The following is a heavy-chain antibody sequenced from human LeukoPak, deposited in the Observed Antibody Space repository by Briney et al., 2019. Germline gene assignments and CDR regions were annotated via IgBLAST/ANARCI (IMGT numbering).Heavy chain of an antibody. CDR2: INPNSGGT. CDR1: GYTFTGCY. D-gene: IGHD2-15*01. Sequence: PGASVKVSCKASGYTFTGCYMHWVRQAPGQGLEWMGWINPNSGGTNYAQKLQGRVTVTTDTSTSTAYMELRSLRSDDTAVYYCARDPQYCSGGSCGYFDYWGQGTLVTVSS. J-gene: IGHJ4*02. CDR3: ARDPQYCSGGSCGYFDY. V-gene: IGHV1-2*02.